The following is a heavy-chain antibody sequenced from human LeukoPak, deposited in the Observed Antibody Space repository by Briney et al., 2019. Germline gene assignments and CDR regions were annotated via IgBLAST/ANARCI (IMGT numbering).Heavy chain of an antibody. V-gene: IGHV3-30*02. J-gene: IGHJ6*03. CDR2: IRYDGSNK. D-gene: IGHD6-13*01. CDR3: AKELAAAGHGYYYYYMDV. CDR1: GFTFSSYG. Sequence: PGGSLRLSCAASGFTFSSYGMHSVRQAPGKGLEWVAFIRYDGSNKYYEDSVKGRFTISRDNSKNTLYLQMNSLRAGDTAVYYCAKELAAAGHGYYYYYMDVWGKGTTVTISS.